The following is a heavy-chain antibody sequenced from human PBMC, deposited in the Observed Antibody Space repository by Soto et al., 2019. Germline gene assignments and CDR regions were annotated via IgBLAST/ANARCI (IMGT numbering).Heavy chain of an antibody. Sequence: HPGGSLRLSCAASGFTFSSYAMSWVRQAPGKGLEWVSAISSTGGSTFYADSVKGRFTISRDNSKNTLYLQMNSLRAEDTAVYYCAQGGYCSSTSCYHYYYYYMDVWGKGTTVTVSS. CDR2: ISSTGGST. V-gene: IGHV3-23*01. D-gene: IGHD2-2*01. CDR1: GFTFSSYA. CDR3: AQGGYCSSTSCYHYYYYYMDV. J-gene: IGHJ6*03.